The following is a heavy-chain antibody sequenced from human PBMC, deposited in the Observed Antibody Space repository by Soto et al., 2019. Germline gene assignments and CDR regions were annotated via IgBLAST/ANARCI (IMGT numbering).Heavy chain of an antibody. Sequence: GGSLRLSCAASGFTFSSYGMHWVRQAPGKGLEWISYISSSTTTIFYADSVKGRFTISRDNAKNSLYLQMNSLRDEDTAVYYCARETPTYYYDSSAYLGFDYWGQGTLVTVSS. D-gene: IGHD3-22*01. J-gene: IGHJ4*02. V-gene: IGHV3-48*02. CDR3: ARETPTYYYDSSAYLGFDY. CDR1: GFTFSSYG. CDR2: ISSSTTTI.